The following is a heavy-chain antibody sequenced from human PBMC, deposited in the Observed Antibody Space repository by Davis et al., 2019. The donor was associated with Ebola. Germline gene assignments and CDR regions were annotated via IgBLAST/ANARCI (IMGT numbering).Heavy chain of an antibody. Sequence: ASVKVSCKASGYSFISYGFSWVRQAPGQGLEWMGWITTYNGDTNYAQNLQGRVTMTTDTSTTTAYMELRSLNSDDTAVYYCAIPSTGEGFDYWGQGTLLTVSS. D-gene: IGHD3-10*01. V-gene: IGHV1-18*01. J-gene: IGHJ4*03. CDR1: GYSFISYG. CDR2: ITTYNGDT. CDR3: AIPSTGEGFDY.